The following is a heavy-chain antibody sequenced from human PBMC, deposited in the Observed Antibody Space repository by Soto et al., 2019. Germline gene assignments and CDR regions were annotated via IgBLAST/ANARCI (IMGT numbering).Heavy chain of an antibody. D-gene: IGHD6-13*01. V-gene: IGHV3-7*01. CDR3: ARSYSSSWYVFLPFDY. CDR2: IKQDGSEK. Sequence: GGSLRLSCAASGFTFSSYWMSWVRQAPGKGLEWVANIKQDGSEKYYVDSVKGRFTISRDNAKNSLYLQMNSLRAEDTAVYYCARSYSSSWYVFLPFDYWGQGTLVTVSS. J-gene: IGHJ4*02. CDR1: GFTFSSYW.